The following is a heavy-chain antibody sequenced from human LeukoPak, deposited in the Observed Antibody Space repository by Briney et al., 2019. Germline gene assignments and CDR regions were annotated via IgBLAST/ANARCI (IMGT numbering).Heavy chain of an antibody. CDR2: INHSGST. Sequence: PSETLSLTCAVYGGSFSGYYWSWIRQPPGKGLEWTGEINHSGSTNYNPSLKSRVTISVDTSKNQFSLKLSSVTAADTAVYYCARGRGTMVRGVPRRGMDVWGKGTTVTVSS. CDR3: ARGRGTMVRGVPRRGMDV. V-gene: IGHV4-34*01. J-gene: IGHJ6*04. D-gene: IGHD3-10*01. CDR1: GGSFSGYY.